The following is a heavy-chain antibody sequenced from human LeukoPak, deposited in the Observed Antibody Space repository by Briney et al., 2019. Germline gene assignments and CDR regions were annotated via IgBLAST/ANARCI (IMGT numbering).Heavy chain of an antibody. CDR3: ARRGIAAAGQYNWFDP. CDR1: GYTFTNYW. Sequence: GESLKISCKGSGYTFTNYWIGWVRPMPGKGLEWMGIMYPGDSDTRYSPSFQGQVTISADKSISTAYLQWSSLKASDTAMYYCARRGIAAAGQYNWFDPWGQGTLVTVSS. J-gene: IGHJ5*02. CDR2: MYPGDSDT. D-gene: IGHD6-13*01. V-gene: IGHV5-51*01.